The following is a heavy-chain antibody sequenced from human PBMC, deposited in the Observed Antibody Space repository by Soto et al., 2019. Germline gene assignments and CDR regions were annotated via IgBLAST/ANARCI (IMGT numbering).Heavy chain of an antibody. D-gene: IGHD3-10*01. CDR1: GFTFSSYG. V-gene: IGHV3-33*01. Sequence: QVQLVESGGGVVQPGRSLRLSCAASGFTFSSYGMHWVRQAPGKGLEWVAVIWYDGSNKYYADSVKGRFTISRDNSKNTLYLQMNSLRAEDTAVYYCARDTGSYSFDYWGQGTLVTASS. CDR3: ARDTGSYSFDY. J-gene: IGHJ4*02. CDR2: IWYDGSNK.